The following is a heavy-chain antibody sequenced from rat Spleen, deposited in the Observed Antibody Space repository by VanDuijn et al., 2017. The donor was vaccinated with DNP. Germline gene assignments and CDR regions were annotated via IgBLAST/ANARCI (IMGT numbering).Heavy chain of an antibody. CDR1: GFTFSNYD. CDR3: ARVNNNLYYGLDA. D-gene: IGHD1-10*01. CDR2: ISPSGGST. V-gene: IGHV5-19*01. J-gene: IGHJ4*01. Sequence: EVQLVESGGGLVQPGRSLKLSCAASGFTFSNYDMAWVRQAPTKGLEWVASISPSGGSTYYRDSVKGRFTISRDNAKNTLYLQMNSLRSEDTATYYCARVNNNLYYGLDAWGQGTSVTVSS.